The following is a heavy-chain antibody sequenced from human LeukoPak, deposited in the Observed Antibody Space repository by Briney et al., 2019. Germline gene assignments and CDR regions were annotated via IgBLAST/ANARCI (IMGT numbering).Heavy chain of an antibody. V-gene: IGHV3-21*01. CDR1: GFTFSTYS. J-gene: IGHJ4*02. Sequence: PGGSLRLSCAASGFTFSTYSMKWVRQAPGKGLEWVSSISSSSTYVHYADSVKGRFTISRDNAKNSLYLQMNSLRAEDTAVYYCARSDSFDYWGQGTLVTVSS. CDR2: ISSSSTYV. D-gene: IGHD2-15*01. CDR3: ARSDSFDY.